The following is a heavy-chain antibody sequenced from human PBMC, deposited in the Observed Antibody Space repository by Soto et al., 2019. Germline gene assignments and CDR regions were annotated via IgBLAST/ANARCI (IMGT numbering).Heavy chain of an antibody. V-gene: IGHV3-23*01. CDR1: GFTFSNCA. CDR2: ISGSDLST. CDR3: AKDIGGGWYYCDY. D-gene: IGHD6-19*01. J-gene: IGHJ4*02. Sequence: EVQVLESGGGLVQPGGSLRLSCAASGFTFSNCAMSWVRQAPGKGLEWVSTISGSDLSTYYADSVKGRFTISRDNSKNTLYLQMNSLRAEDTALYYCAKDIGGGWYYCDYWGQGTLVTVAS.